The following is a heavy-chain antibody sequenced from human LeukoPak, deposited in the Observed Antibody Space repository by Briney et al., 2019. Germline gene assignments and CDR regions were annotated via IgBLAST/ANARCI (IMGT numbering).Heavy chain of an antibody. J-gene: IGHJ4*02. CDR3: AKIVQFTAATGTGLDY. CDR1: GFTFSYYG. CDR2: IWHDGSYI. Sequence: PGGSLSLFCAASGFTFSYYGMHWVHQAPGKGLDWVAVIWHDGSYIYYADSVKGRFTISRDNSKNTLYLQMNSLRAEDTAVYYCAKIVQFTAATGTGLDYWGQGTLVTVSP. V-gene: IGHV3-33*06. D-gene: IGHD6-13*01.